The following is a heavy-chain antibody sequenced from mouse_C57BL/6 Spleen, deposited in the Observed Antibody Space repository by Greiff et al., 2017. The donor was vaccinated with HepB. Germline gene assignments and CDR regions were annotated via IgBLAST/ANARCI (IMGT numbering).Heavy chain of an antibody. D-gene: IGHD2-4*01. Sequence: VQLQQSGAELVRPGSSVKLSCKASGYTFTSYWMDWVKQRPGQGLEWIGNIYPSDSETHYNQKFKDKATLTVDKSSSTAYMQLSSLTSEDSAVYYCARNELRRGGFAYWGQGTLVTVSA. CDR3: ARNELRRGGFAY. CDR1: GYTFTSYW. V-gene: IGHV1-61*01. J-gene: IGHJ3*01. CDR2: IYPSDSET.